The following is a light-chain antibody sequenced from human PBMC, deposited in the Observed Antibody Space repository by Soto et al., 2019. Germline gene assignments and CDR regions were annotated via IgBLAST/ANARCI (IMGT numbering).Light chain of an antibody. CDR3: QQYHNWPWT. CDR2: GAS. J-gene: IGKJ1*01. Sequence: EIVLTQSPATLSLSPGERATLSCRASQSVSSYLAWYQQKPGQAPRLLIHGASTRATGIAARFSGSGSGTEFTLTISSLQSEDFAVYYCQQYHNWPWTFGQGTKVDIK. CDR1: QSVSSY. V-gene: IGKV3D-15*01.